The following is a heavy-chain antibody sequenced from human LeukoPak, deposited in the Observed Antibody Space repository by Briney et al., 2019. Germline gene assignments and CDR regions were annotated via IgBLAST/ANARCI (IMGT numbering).Heavy chain of an antibody. CDR1: GFTVTSYE. CDR2: ISSGGSTI. CDR3: AIRSGTGYSRWFDP. Sequence: GGSLRLSCAASGFTVTSYEMNWVRQAPGKGLEWVSYISSGGSTIYYADSVKGRFTISRDNAKNSLYLQMYSLRAEDTAVYYCAIRSGTGYSRWFDPWGQGTLVTVSS. D-gene: IGHD3/OR15-3a*01. V-gene: IGHV3-48*03. J-gene: IGHJ5*02.